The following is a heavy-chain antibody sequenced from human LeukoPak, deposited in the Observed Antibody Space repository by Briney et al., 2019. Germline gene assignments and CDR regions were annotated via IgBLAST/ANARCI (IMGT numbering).Heavy chain of an antibody. CDR2: ISGSGGST. CDR1: GVTFSGYA. V-gene: IGHV3-23*01. D-gene: IGHD3-10*01. J-gene: IGHJ4*02. CDR3: AKEDYYGSGSYHY. Sequence: PGGALRLSCAASGVTFSGYAMSWGRQGPGKGGGWGSAISGSGGSTYYADSVKGRFTISRDNSKNTLYLQMNSLRAEDTAVYYCAKEDYYGSGSYHYWGQGTLVTVSS.